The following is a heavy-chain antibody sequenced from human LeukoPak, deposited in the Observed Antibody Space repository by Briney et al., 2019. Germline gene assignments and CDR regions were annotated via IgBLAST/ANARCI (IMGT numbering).Heavy chain of an antibody. CDR3: AKIPVSYSSGWSNFDY. V-gene: IGHV3-23*01. J-gene: IGHJ4*02. CDR1: GFTFSSYA. D-gene: IGHD6-19*01. CDR2: ISGSGGST. Sequence: GGSLRLSCAASGFTFSSYAMSWVRQAPGKGLEWVSAISGSGGSTYYADSVKGRFTISRDDSKNTLYLQMNSLRAEDTAVYYCAKIPVSYSSGWSNFDYWGQGTLVTVSS.